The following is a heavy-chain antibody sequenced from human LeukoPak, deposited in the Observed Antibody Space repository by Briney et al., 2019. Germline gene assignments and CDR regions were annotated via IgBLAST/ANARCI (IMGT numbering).Heavy chain of an antibody. D-gene: IGHD6-13*01. CDR2: IKSKTDGGTT. V-gene: IGHV3-15*01. CDR1: GFTFNNAW. J-gene: IGHJ1*01. CDR3: TTAEYSSSWFPRYFQY. Sequence: GGSLRLSCAASGFTFNNAWMTWVRQAPGKGLEWIGRIKSKTDGGTTDYAAPVKGRFTISRDDSKNTQYLQMNSLKTEDTAVYYCTTAEYSSSWFPRYFQYWGQGTLVTVSS.